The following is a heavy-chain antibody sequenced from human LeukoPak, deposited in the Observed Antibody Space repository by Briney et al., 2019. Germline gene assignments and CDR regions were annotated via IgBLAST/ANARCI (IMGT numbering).Heavy chain of an antibody. D-gene: IGHD2-8*01. Sequence: SQTLSLTCTVSGGSISSGGYYWGWIRQPPGKGLEWIGYIYHSGSTYYNPSLKSRVTISVDRSKNQFSLKLSSVTAADTAVYYCARESNARSDSFFDYWGQGTLVTVSS. CDR1: GGSISSGGYY. V-gene: IGHV4-30-2*01. CDR2: IYHSGST. J-gene: IGHJ4*02. CDR3: ARESNARSDSFFDY.